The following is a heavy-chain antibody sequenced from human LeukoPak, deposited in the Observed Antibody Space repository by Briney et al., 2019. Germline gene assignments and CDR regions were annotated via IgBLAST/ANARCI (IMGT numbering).Heavy chain of an antibody. CDR1: GGSISSSSYY. CDR3: ARGDYYDSTFQH. J-gene: IGHJ1*01. CDR2: IYYSGST. V-gene: IGHV4-39*07. Sequence: SETLSLTCTVSGGSISSSSYYWGWIRQPPGKGLEWIGSIYYSGSTYYNPSLKSRVTISVDTSKNQFSLKLSSVTAADTAVYYCARGDYYDSTFQHWGQGTLVTVSS. D-gene: IGHD3-22*01.